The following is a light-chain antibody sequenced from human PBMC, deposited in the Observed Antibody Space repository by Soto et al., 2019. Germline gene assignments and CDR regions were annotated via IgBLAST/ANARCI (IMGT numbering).Light chain of an antibody. CDR2: AVS. J-gene: IGKJ5*01. V-gene: IGKV1-12*01. CDR1: RDIGSW. Sequence: DIQMTQSPSVLSASVGDRVTISGRASRDIGSWLAWYQQKPGKAPHPLIYAVSSLQSGVPSRFSGSGSGTVFTLTITSLQPEDFATYFCQQAKSFPITFGQGTRLEIK. CDR3: QQAKSFPIT.